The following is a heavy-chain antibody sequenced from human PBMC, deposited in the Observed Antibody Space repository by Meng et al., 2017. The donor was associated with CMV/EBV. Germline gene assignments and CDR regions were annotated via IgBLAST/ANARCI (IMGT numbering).Heavy chain of an antibody. Sequence: ASVKVSCKASGYTLTSYGISWVRQAPGQGLEWMGWISAYNGNTNYAQKLQGRVTMTTDTSTSTAYMELRSLRSDDTAVYYCARDSRSVVMTHFYDAFDIWGQGTMVTVSS. CDR2: ISAYNGNT. CDR3: ARDSRSVVMTHFYDAFDI. J-gene: IGHJ3*02. D-gene: IGHD3-22*01. CDR1: GYTLTSYG. V-gene: IGHV1-18*01.